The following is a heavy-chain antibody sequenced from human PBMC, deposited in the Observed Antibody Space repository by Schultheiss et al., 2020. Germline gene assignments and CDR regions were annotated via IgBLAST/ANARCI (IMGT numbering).Heavy chain of an antibody. CDR3: AKDYYASGLGGYFDY. V-gene: IGHV4-61*08. D-gene: IGHD3-10*01. CDR2: IYYSGST. J-gene: IGHJ4*02. Sequence: SQTLSLTCTVSGGSISSGDYYWSWIRQPPGKGLEWIGYIYYSGSTNYNPSVKSRVTISVDTSNNRFSLKLISVTAADTAVYYCAKDYYASGLGGYFDYWGQGTLVTVSS. CDR1: GGSISSGDYY.